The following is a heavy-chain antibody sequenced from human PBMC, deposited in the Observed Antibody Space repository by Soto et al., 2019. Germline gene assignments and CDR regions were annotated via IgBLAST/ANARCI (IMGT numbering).Heavy chain of an antibody. CDR3: ARAAAGNSPFDY. D-gene: IGHD6-13*01. J-gene: IGHJ4*02. Sequence: GESQKISCQSSGDSFTTYWISWVRQMPGKGLECMGRIDPTDSYTDYGPSFEGHVTMSVDRSINTAYLEWSSLRAEDTAVYYCARAAAGNSPFDYWGQGTLVTVSS. CDR1: GDSFTTYW. V-gene: IGHV5-10-1*01. CDR2: IDPTDSYT.